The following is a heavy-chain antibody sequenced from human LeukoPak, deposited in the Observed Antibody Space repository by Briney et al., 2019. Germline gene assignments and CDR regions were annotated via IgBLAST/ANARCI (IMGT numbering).Heavy chain of an antibody. V-gene: IGHV3-23*01. D-gene: IGHD1-26*01. CDR1: GFTFSSYA. J-gene: IGHJ2*01. CDR3: AKDRTVGASYWYFDL. CDR2: ISGSGGST. Sequence: GGSLRLSCAASGFTFSSYAMSWVRQAPGKGLEWVSAISGSGGSTYYADSVKGRFTISRDSSQNTLFLHMNSLRAEDTAIYYCAKDRTVGASYWYFDLWGRGTLVTVSS.